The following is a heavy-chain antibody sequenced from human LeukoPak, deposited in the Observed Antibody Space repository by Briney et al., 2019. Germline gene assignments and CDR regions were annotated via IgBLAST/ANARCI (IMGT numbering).Heavy chain of an antibody. CDR3: ARVRWRVVAAGPRGYYGMDV. V-gene: IGHV4-31*03. D-gene: IGHD2-15*01. Sequence: SETLSLTCTVSGGSISSGGYYWSWIRQHPGKGLEWIGYIYYSGSTYYNPSLKSRVTISVDTSKNQFSLKLSSVTAADTAVYYCARVRWRVVAAGPRGYYGMDVWGQGTTVTVSS. CDR1: GGSISSGGYY. J-gene: IGHJ6*02. CDR2: IYYSGST.